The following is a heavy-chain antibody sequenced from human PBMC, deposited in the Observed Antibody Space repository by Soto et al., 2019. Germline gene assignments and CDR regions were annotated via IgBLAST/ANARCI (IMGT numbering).Heavy chain of an antibody. D-gene: IGHD2-2*03. CDR1: GLTFSSYW. CDR3: ASDRWIFDY. CDR2: IKEDGSEK. Sequence: GGSLRLSCAASGLTFSSYWMAWVRLAPGKGLEWVANIKEDGSEKHYVDSVRGRFTISRDNAKNSLYLQMNSLGTEDTAVYYCASDRWIFDYWGQGTLVTVSS. V-gene: IGHV3-7*05. J-gene: IGHJ4*02.